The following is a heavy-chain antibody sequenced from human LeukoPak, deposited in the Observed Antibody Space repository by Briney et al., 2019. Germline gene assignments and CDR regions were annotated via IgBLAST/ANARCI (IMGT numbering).Heavy chain of an antibody. CDR3: ARDPMVRGVVGY. CDR2: IYHSGST. CDR1: GYSISSGYY. J-gene: IGHJ4*02. V-gene: IGHV4-38-2*02. D-gene: IGHD3-10*01. Sequence: PSETLSLTCTVSGYSISSGYYWGWIRQPPGKGPEWIGNIYHSGSTYYNPSLKSRVTISIDTSKNQFSLKLSSVTAADTAVYYCARDPMVRGVVGYWGQGTLVTVSS.